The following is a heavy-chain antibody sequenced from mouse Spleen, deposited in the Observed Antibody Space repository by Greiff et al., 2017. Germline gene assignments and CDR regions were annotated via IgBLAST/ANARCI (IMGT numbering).Heavy chain of an antibody. CDR2: INPSSGYT. Sequence: QVQLKESGAELARPGASVKMSCKASGYTFTSYTMHWVKQRPGQGLEWIGYINPSSGYTKYNQKFKDKATLTADKSSSTAYMQLSSLTSEDSAVYYCANYYYDGSYGGYFDVWGAGTTVTVSS. J-gene: IGHJ1*01. V-gene: IGHV1-4*01. CDR3: ANYYYDGSYGGYFDV. CDR1: GYTFTSYT. D-gene: IGHD1-1*01.